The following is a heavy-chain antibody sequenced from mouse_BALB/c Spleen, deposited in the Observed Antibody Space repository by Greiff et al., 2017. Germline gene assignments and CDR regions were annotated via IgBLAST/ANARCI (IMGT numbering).Heavy chain of an antibody. CDR3: ARNGRAYGYGLAY. Sequence: DVKVEESGGGLVKPGGSLKLSCAASGFTFSSYYMSWVRQTPEKRLELVAAINSNGGSTYYPDTVKGRFTISRDNAKNTLYLQMSSLKSEDTALYYCARNGRAYGYGLAYWGQGTLVTVSA. CDR2: INSNGGST. J-gene: IGHJ3*01. D-gene: IGHD2-2*01. CDR1: GFTFSSYY. V-gene: IGHV5-6-2*01.